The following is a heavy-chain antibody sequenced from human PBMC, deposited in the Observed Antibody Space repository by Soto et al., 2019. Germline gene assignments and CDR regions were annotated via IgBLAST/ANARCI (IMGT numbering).Heavy chain of an antibody. CDR3: ARPFDTSGWYDH. CDR1: GYSFTSYW. Sequence: PGESVKISCKGSGYSFTSYWIAWVRQMPGKGLECMGIIYPGDSDTRYSPSFEGQVTISADKSINTAYLQWSSLKASDSAMYYCARPFDTSGWYDHWGQGTLVTVSS. J-gene: IGHJ5*02. D-gene: IGHD6-19*01. V-gene: IGHV5-51*01. CDR2: IYPGDSDT.